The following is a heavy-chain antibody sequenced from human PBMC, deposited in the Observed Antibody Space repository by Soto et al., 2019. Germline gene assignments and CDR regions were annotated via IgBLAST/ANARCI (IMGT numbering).Heavy chain of an antibody. CDR3: AREPKESFYFDY. J-gene: IGHJ4*02. Sequence: ASVNVPCKSSGYSFTNYYMHWFRQAPGQGLECLGIMRPSGGNTGSAPRFQDKVTMTRDTSTSTVWMELTSLTSEDTAVYYCAREPKESFYFDYWGQGTLVTVSS. CDR1: GYSFTNYY. V-gene: IGHV1-46*01. D-gene: IGHD3-10*01. CDR2: MRPSGGNT.